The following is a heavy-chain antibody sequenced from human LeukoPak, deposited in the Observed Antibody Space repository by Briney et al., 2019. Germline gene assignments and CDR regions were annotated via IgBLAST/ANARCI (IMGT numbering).Heavy chain of an antibody. V-gene: IGHV3-66*01. CDR3: ARAPPIVVVTAILPDAFDI. Sequence: GGSLRLSCAASGFTFSSYAMSWVRQAPGKGLEWVSVIYSGGSTYYADSVKGRFTISRDNSKNTLYLQMNSLRAEDTAVYYCARAPPIVVVTAILPDAFDIWGQGTMVTVSS. CDR2: IYSGGST. J-gene: IGHJ3*02. D-gene: IGHD2-21*02. CDR1: GFTFSSYA.